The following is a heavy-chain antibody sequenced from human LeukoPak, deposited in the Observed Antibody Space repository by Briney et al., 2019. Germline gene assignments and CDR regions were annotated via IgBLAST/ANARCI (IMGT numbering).Heavy chain of an antibody. Sequence: GGSLRLSCTASGFSFSGHWMHWARQLPGKGLVWVSRISPTGSTTSYADSVKGRFTVSRDNAKNSLYLQINSLRAEDTAVYYCAREGCSSTSCTGWFDSWGQGTLVTVSS. D-gene: IGHD2-2*01. J-gene: IGHJ5*01. CDR3: AREGCSSTSCTGWFDS. CDR1: GFSFSGHW. CDR2: ISPTGSTT. V-gene: IGHV3-74*01.